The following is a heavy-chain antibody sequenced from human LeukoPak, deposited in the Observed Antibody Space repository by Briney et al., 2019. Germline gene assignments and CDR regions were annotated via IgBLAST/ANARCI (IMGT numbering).Heavy chain of an antibody. CDR3: ARVGVWVGATADDAFDI. Sequence: GGSLRLSCAASGFTFSSYSMNWVRQAPGKGLEWVSSISSSSSYIYYADSVKGRFTISRDNAKNSLYLQMNSLRAEDAAVYYCARVGVWVGATADDAFDIWGQGTMVTVSS. J-gene: IGHJ3*02. D-gene: IGHD1-26*01. V-gene: IGHV3-21*01. CDR2: ISSSSSYI. CDR1: GFTFSSYS.